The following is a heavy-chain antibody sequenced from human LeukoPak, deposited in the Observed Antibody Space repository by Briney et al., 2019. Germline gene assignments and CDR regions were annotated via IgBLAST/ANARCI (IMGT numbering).Heavy chain of an antibody. Sequence: GGSLRLSCAASGFTFSDYYMSWIRQAPGKGLEWVSYISSSGSTIYYADSVKGRFTISRDNSKNTLYLQMNSLRAEDTAVYYCAKGAGIAVAGTNSLFDYWGQGTLVTVSS. CDR3: AKGAGIAVAGTNSLFDY. V-gene: IGHV3-11*01. J-gene: IGHJ4*02. CDR2: ISSSGSTI. D-gene: IGHD6-19*01. CDR1: GFTFSDYY.